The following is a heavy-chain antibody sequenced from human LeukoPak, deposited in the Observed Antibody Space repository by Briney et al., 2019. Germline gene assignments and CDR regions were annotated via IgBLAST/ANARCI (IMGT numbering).Heavy chain of an antibody. CDR1: GGSIISSNW. J-gene: IGHJ4*02. V-gene: IGHV4-4*02. Sequence: SETLSLTCAVSGGSIISSNWWSWVRQPPGKGLEWIGEIYHSGSTNYNPSLKSRVTISVDKSKNQFSLKLSSVTAADTAVYYCAGRTMGYYFDYWGQGTLVTVSS. CDR2: IYHSGST. CDR3: AGRTMGYYFDY. D-gene: IGHD1-1*01.